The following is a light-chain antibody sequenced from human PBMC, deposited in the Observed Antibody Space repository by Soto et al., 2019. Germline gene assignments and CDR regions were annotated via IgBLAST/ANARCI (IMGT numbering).Light chain of an antibody. CDR3: QQYGSSSLT. V-gene: IGKV3-20*01. Sequence: EIVLTQSPGTLSFSPGERATLSCRARQSVSSSYLAWYQQKPGQAPRLLIYGASVRATGIPDRLSGSGSGTELTHTIGRLEPEDVVVYYCQQYGSSSLTFAGETEMDIK. CDR1: QSVSSSY. J-gene: IGKJ4*01. CDR2: GAS.